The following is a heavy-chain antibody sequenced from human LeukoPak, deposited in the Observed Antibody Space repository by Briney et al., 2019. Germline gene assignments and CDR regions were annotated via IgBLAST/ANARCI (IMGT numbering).Heavy chain of an antibody. J-gene: IGHJ4*02. CDR3: ARVMGYCSSTSCPYYFDY. V-gene: IGHV1-2*02. CDR1: GYTFTSYG. D-gene: IGHD2-2*01. CDR2: INPNSGGT. Sequence: ASVKVSCKASGYTFTSYGISWVRQAPGQGLEWMGWINPNSGGTNYAQKFQGRVTMTRDTSISTAYMELSRLRSDDTAVYYCARVMGYCSSTSCPYYFDYWGQGTLVTVSS.